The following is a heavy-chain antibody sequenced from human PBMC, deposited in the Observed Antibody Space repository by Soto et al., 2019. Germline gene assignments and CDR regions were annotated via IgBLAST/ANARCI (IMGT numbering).Heavy chain of an antibody. D-gene: IGHD6-13*01. Sequence: SETLSLTCTVSGGSFSSGSYSWSWIRQLPGRGLEWMGYIYDSGSTFYRPSLKSRVNILMDRSKNQFSLELTSVTAADTAVYYCATSYGNAWYIYWCQGTQVTVSS. J-gene: IGHJ4*02. V-gene: IGHV4-31*03. CDR2: IYDSGST. CDR3: ATSYGNAWYIY. CDR1: GGSFSSGSYS.